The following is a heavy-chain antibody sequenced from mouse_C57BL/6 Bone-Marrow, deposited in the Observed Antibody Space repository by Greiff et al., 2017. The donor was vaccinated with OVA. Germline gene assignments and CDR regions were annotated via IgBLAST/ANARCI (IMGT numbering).Heavy chain of an antibody. CDR1: GYSITSGYY. J-gene: IGHJ2*01. D-gene: IGHD1-1*01. Sequence: ESGPGLVKPSQSLSLTCSVTGYSITSGYYWNWIRQFPGNKLEWMGYISYYGSNNYNPSLKNRISITRDTSKNQFFLKLNSVTTEDTATYYCAKSPFITTAAPLDYWGQGTTLTVSS. CDR3: AKSPFITTAAPLDY. CDR2: ISYYGSN. V-gene: IGHV3-6*01.